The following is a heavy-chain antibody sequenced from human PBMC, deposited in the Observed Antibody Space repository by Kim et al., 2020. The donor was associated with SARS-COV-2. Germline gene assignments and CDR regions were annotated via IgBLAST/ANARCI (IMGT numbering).Heavy chain of an antibody. CDR1: GFTFDDYT. CDR2: ISWDGGST. Sequence: GGSLRLSCAASGFTFDDYTMHWVRQAPGKGLEWVSLISWDGGSTYYADSVKGRFTISRDNSKNSLYLQMNSLRTEDTALYYCAKGGSTIFGVEIYYYYGMDVWGQGTTVTVSS. J-gene: IGHJ6*02. D-gene: IGHD3-3*01. V-gene: IGHV3-43*01. CDR3: AKGGSTIFGVEIYYYYGMDV.